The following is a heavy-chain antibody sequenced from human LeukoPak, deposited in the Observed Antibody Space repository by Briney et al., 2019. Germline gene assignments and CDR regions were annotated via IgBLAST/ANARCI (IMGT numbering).Heavy chain of an antibody. CDR3: ARVFSSSSPIDY. Sequence: GGSLRPSCAASGFTFSSYAMHWVRQAPGKGLEWVAVISYDGSNKYYADSVKGRFTISRDNSKNTLYLQMNSLRAEDTAVYYCARVFSSSSPIDYWGQGTLVTVSS. V-gene: IGHV3-30-3*01. D-gene: IGHD6-13*01. CDR1: GFTFSSYA. CDR2: ISYDGSNK. J-gene: IGHJ4*02.